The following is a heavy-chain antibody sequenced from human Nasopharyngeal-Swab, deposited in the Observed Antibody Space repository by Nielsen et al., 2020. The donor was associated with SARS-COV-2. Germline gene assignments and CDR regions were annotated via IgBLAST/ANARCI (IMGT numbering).Heavy chain of an antibody. J-gene: IGHJ4*02. CDR2: INSSGGST. D-gene: IGHD5-12*01. V-gene: IGHV1-46*01. Sequence: WARLAPGQGLEWMGIINSSGGSTSYAQKFQGRVTMTRDTSTSTVYSGLSSLRSEDSAVNYCAIPRRPAVAPNAFDYWGQGTLVTVSS. CDR3: AIPRRPAVAPNAFDY.